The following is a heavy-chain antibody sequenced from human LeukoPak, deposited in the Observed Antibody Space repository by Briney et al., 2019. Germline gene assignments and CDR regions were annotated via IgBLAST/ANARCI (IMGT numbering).Heavy chain of an antibody. V-gene: IGHV3-23*01. CDR2: ISGSGGST. CDR1: XXXXXSYA. CDR3: AKLWFGELLDYFDY. Sequence: GGSLXLSXXXSXXXXXSYAMSWVRQAPGKGLEWVSAISGSGGSTYYADSVKGRFTISRDNSKNTLYLQMNSLRAEDTAVYYCAKLWFGELLDYFDYWGQGTLVTVSS. J-gene: IGHJ4*02. D-gene: IGHD3-10*01.